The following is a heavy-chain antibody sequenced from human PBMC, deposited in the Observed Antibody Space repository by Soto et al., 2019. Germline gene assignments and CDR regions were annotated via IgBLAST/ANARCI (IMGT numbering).Heavy chain of an antibody. CDR1: GFTFSSYA. CDR3: AKDQGGYYYYGMDV. V-gene: IGHV3-23*01. CDR2: ISGSGGST. Sequence: EVQLLESGGGLVQPGGSLRLSCAASGFTFSSYAMSWVRQAPGKGLEWVSAISGSGGSTYYADSVKGRFTISRDNSKNTLYLQMNSLRAEYTAVYYCAKDQGGYYYYGMDVWGQGTTVTVSS. J-gene: IGHJ6*02.